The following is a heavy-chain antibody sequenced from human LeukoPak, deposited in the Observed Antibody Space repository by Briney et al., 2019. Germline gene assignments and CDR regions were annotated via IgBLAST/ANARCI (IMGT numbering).Heavy chain of an antibody. CDR2: IYYSGST. J-gene: IGHJ4*02. D-gene: IGHD2-15*01. Sequence: SETLSLTCTVPGGSISSYYWSWVRQPPGKGLEWIGYIYYSGSTNYNPSLKSRVTISVDTSKNQFSLKLSSVTAADTAVYYCARVVCSGGSCYYFDYWGQGTLVTVSS. CDR1: GGSISSYY. V-gene: IGHV4-59*01. CDR3: ARVVCSGGSCYYFDY.